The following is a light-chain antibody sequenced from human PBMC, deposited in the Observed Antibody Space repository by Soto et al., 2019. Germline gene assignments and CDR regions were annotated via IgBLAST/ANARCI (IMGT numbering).Light chain of an antibody. J-gene: IGKJ1*01. V-gene: IGKV1-39*01. CDR2: AAS. CDR1: QSISSY. Sequence: DIQMTQSPSTLSASVGDRVTITCRASQSISSYLNWYQQKPGEAPNLLIYAASILQSGVPSRFSGSGSGTDFTLTISRLEPEDFAVYYCQQYGSSRWTFGQGTKVDIK. CDR3: QQYGSSRWT.